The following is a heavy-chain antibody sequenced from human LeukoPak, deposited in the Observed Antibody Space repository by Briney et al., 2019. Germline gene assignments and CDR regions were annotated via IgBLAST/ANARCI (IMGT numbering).Heavy chain of an antibody. Sequence: ASVKVSCKASGYTFTSYGISWVRQAPGQGLEWMGWISAYNGNTNYAQKLQGRVTMTTDTSTSTAYMELRSLRSDDTAVYYCARDGYCSGGSCYSGAGWFDPWGQGTLVTVSS. V-gene: IGHV1-18*01. CDR1: GYTFTSYG. CDR3: ARDGYCSGGSCYSGAGWFDP. J-gene: IGHJ5*02. CDR2: ISAYNGNT. D-gene: IGHD2-15*01.